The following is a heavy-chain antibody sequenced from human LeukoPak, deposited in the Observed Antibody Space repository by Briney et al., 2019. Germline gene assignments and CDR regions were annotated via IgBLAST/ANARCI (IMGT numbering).Heavy chain of an antibody. J-gene: IGHJ3*02. CDR1: GFTFSSYA. V-gene: IGHV3-23*01. CDR2: ISSSGGST. CDR3: AKNRFTMVRGVISDAFDI. D-gene: IGHD3-10*01. Sequence: GGSLRLSCAASGFTFSSYAMSWVRQAPGKGLEWVSGISSSGGSTVYADSVKGRFTISRDNSKNTLYLQMNSLRAEDTAVYYCAKNRFTMVRGVISDAFDIWGQGTMVTVSS.